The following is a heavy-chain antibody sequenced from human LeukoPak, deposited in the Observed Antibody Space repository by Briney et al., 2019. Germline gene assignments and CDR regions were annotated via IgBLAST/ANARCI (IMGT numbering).Heavy chain of an antibody. D-gene: IGHD1-26*01. V-gene: IGHV4-34*01. CDR2: ISHSGST. J-gene: IGHJ4*02. Sequence: SETLSLTCAVYGGSFSGYYWSWIRQPPGKGLEWIGEISHSGSTYYNPSLESRVTISIDTSKNQFSLKLSSVTAADTAVYYCAKVGAGRACDYWGQGTLVTVSS. CDR3: AKVGAGRACDY. CDR1: GGSFSGYY.